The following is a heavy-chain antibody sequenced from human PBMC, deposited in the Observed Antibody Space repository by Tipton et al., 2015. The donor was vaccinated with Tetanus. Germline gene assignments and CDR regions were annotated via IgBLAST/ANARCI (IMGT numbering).Heavy chain of an antibody. J-gene: IGHJ4*02. CDR1: GGSISSGGYY. D-gene: IGHD1-26*01. CDR3: AREQARGARGWNSFDY. V-gene: IGHV4-31*03. CDR2: IYYSGST. Sequence: TLSLTCTVSGGSISSGGYYWSWIRQHPGKGLEWIGDIYYSGSTYYNPSLKSRVTISVDTSKNQFSLKLNSVTAADTAVYYCAREQARGARGWNSFDYWGQGTLVTVSS.